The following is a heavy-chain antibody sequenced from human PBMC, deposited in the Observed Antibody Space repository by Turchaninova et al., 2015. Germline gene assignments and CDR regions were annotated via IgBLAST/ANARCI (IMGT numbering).Heavy chain of an antibody. V-gene: IGHV3-48*01. CDR1: GFTFSSYS. Sequence: EVQLVESGGGLVQPGGSLRLSCAASGFTFSSYSMNWVRQAPGKGLEWVSYFSSSSSTIYYEDSVKCRFTISRGNAKNSLYLKMNSLRAEDTAVYYCARDEWELQSAIDYWGQGTLVTVSS. J-gene: IGHJ4*02. CDR2: FSSSSSTI. D-gene: IGHD1-26*01. CDR3: ARDEWELQSAIDY.